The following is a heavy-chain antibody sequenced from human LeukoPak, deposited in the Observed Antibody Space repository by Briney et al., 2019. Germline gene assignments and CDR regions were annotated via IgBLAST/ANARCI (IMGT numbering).Heavy chain of an antibody. CDR2: IYYGGST. Sequence: PSETLSFTCAVYGGSFSGYYWSWIRQPPGKGLEWIGYIYYGGSTNYNPSLKSRVTISVDTSKHQFSLKLSSVTAADTAVYYCARDKRYIAARKLDYYYYLDVWGKGTTVTVSS. V-gene: IGHV4-59*01. D-gene: IGHD6-6*01. J-gene: IGHJ6*03. CDR3: ARDKRYIAARKLDYYYYLDV. CDR1: GGSFSGYY.